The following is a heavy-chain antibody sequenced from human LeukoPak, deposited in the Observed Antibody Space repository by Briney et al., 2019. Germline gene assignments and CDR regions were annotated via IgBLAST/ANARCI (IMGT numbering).Heavy chain of an antibody. CDR3: AKDRREWELRDAFDL. Sequence: SETLSLTCAVYGGSFSGYYWSWIRQPPGKGLEWIGEINHSGSTNYNPSLKSRVTISVDTSKNQFPLKLSSVTAADTAVYYCAKDRREWELRDAFDLWGQGTLVTVSS. V-gene: IGHV4-34*01. CDR1: GGSFSGYY. CDR2: INHSGST. D-gene: IGHD1-26*01. J-gene: IGHJ3*01.